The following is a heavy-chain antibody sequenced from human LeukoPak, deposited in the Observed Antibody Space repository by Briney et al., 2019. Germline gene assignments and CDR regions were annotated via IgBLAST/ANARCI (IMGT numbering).Heavy chain of an antibody. Sequence: KPSETLSLTCTVSGGSISSGYWMWLRQPAGKGLEWIGRIYTSGGTRYNPSLRGRVTMSAVTSKNQLSLKLSSVTAADTAVYYCARGIRVTASLLSVGFYFDDWGQGTLVTVSS. D-gene: IGHD2-21*02. J-gene: IGHJ4*02. CDR2: IYTSGGT. CDR1: GGSISSGY. V-gene: IGHV4-4*07. CDR3: ARGIRVTASLLSVGFYFDD.